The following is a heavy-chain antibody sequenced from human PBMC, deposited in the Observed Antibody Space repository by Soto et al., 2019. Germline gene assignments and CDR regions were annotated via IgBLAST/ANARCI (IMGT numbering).Heavy chain of an antibody. CDR3: VKDRSDTWSFDY. V-gene: IGHV3-30*18. J-gene: IGHJ4*02. D-gene: IGHD2-8*02. CDR2: VTPDGRLY. CDR1: GFTFSSCA. Sequence: QVQLVESGGGVVQPGRSLRLSCVASGFTFSSCAMHWVRQVPGKGLEWLAGVTPDGRLYAYGDSVKGRFSISRDNSRKTLYLQMNSLRPEDTAVYYCVKDRSDTWSFDYCGQGTLVTVSS.